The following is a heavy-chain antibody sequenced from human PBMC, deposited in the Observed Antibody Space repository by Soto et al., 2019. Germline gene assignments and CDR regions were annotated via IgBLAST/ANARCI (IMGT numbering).Heavy chain of an antibody. CDR2: ISGSGGST. D-gene: IGHD2-21*01. Sequence: LRLSCAASGYTFTGYAMSWVRQAPGKGLEWVSAISGSGGSTYYADSVKGRFTISRDNAKDTLYLQMNSLRAEDTAVYYCAKDLPHGGNSNWYLDLWGRGTLVTVSS. CDR1: GYTFTGYA. J-gene: IGHJ2*01. CDR3: AKDLPHGGNSNWYLDL. V-gene: IGHV3-23*01.